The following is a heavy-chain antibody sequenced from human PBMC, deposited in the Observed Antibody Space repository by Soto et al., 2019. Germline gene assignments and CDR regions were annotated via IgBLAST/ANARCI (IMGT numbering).Heavy chain of an antibody. CDR3: ARHRIVGAYYFDY. CDR2: IYYSGST. CDR1: GGSISSSSYY. V-gene: IGHV4-39*01. J-gene: IGHJ4*02. Sequence: SETLSLTCTVSGGSISSSSYYWGWIRQPPGKGLEWIGSIYYSGSTYYNPSLKSRVTISVDTSKNQFSLKLSSVTAADTAVYYCARHRIVGAYYFDYWGQGALVTVSS. D-gene: IGHD1-26*01.